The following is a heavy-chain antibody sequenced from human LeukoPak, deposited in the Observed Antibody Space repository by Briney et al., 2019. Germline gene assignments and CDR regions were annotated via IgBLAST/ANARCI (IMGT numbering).Heavy chain of an antibody. Sequence: ASVKVSCKASGYTFTGYYMHWVRQAPGQGLEWMGWINPHSGGTNYAQKFQGWFTMTRDTSISTAHMELSRLRSDDTAVYYCAREIAAAGINWFDPWGQGTLVTVSS. CDR3: AREIAAAGINWFDP. D-gene: IGHD6-13*01. CDR2: INPHSGGT. V-gene: IGHV1-2*04. J-gene: IGHJ5*02. CDR1: GYTFTGYY.